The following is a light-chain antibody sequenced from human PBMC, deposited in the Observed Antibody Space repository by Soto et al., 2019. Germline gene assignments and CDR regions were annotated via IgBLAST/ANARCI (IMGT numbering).Light chain of an antibody. V-gene: IGKV3-20*01. CDR1: QSVSSNY. Sequence: EIVLTQSPGTLSLSPGERATLSCRASQSVSSNYLAWFQQKPGQAPRLLIYGASSRATGIPGRFSGSGSGTDFTLTISRLEPEDFAMYYCQQYGSSPITFGQGTRLEIK. CDR2: GAS. J-gene: IGKJ5*01. CDR3: QQYGSSPIT.